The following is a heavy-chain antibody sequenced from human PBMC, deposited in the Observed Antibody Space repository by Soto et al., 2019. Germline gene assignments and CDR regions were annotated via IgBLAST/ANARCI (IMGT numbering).Heavy chain of an antibody. CDR2: IFYTGST. V-gene: IGHV4-30-4*01. CDR3: ARVKATLYRHYYFDY. Sequence: PSETLSLTCSVSGGTINSGDYFWSWIRQPPGKGLEWIGSIFYTGSTYYSPSLKSRASMSMDTSKNLFSPRLRSLTAADTAVYFCARVKATLYRHYYFDYWGQGTPVTVSS. CDR1: GGTINSGDYF. D-gene: IGHD5-12*01. J-gene: IGHJ4*02.